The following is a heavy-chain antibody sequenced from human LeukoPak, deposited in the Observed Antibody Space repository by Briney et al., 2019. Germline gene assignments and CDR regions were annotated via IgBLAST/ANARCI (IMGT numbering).Heavy chain of an antibody. CDR3: ARHSYSGTPWFDP. D-gene: IGHD3-10*01. CDR1: GGSFSGYY. V-gene: IGHV4-34*01. J-gene: IGHJ5*02. CDR2: INHSGST. Sequence: PSETLSLTCAVYGGSFSGYYWSWIRQPPGKGLEWIGEINHSGSTNYNPSLKSRVTISVDTSKNQFSLKLSSVTAADTAVYYCARHSYSGTPWFDPWGQGTLVTVSS.